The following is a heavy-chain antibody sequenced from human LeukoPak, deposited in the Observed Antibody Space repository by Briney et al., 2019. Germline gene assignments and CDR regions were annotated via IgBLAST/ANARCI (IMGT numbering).Heavy chain of an antibody. D-gene: IGHD1-26*01. CDR1: GYTFTSYY. CDR2: INPSGGST. CDR3: ARDRGSYVSYYFDY. Sequence: ASVKVSCTASGYTFTSYYIHRVRQAPGQGLEWMGIINPSGGSTSYAQKFQGRVTMTRDTSTSTVYMELSSLRSEDTAVYYCARDRGSYVSYYFDYWGQGTLVTVSS. J-gene: IGHJ4*02. V-gene: IGHV1-46*01.